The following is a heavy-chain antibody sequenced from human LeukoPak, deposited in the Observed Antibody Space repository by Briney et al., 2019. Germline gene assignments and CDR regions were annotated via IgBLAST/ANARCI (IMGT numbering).Heavy chain of an antibody. CDR3: ARETSTAGSFRF. CDR2: IYPGDSDT. J-gene: IGHJ4*02. D-gene: IGHD4-17*01. CDR1: GYSFSTYW. V-gene: IGHV5-51*01. Sequence: GEPLKISCKGSGYSFSTYWIAWVRQMPGKGLEWMGIIYPGDSDTRYSPSFQGQVTISADKSINTAYLQWSSLKASDTAIYYCARETSTAGSFRFWGQGTLVTVSS.